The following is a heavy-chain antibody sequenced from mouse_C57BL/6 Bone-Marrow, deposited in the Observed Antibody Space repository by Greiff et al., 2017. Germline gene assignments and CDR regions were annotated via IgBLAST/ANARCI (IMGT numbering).Heavy chain of an antibody. Sequence: QVQLKQSGPELVKPGASVKISCKASGYAFSSSWMNWVKQRPGKGLEWIGRIYPGDGDTNYNGKFKGKATLTADKSSSTAYMQLSSLTSEDSAVYFCARTPITTVVPCFDYWGQGTTLTVSS. D-gene: IGHD1-1*01. CDR2: IYPGDGDT. CDR3: ARTPITTVVPCFDY. J-gene: IGHJ2*01. CDR1: GYAFSSSW. V-gene: IGHV1-82*01.